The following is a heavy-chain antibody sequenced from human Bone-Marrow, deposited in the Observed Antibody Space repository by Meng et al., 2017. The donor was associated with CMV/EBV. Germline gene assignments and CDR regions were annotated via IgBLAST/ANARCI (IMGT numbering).Heavy chain of an antibody. Sequence: GGSLRLSCAASGFTFSSYWMSWVRQAPGKGLEWVANIKQDGSEKYYVDSVKGRFTISRDNAKNSLYLQMNSLRAEDTAVYYCARDRVHCSSTSCRRYYFDYWGQGTLVTVYS. V-gene: IGHV3-7*01. CDR2: IKQDGSEK. CDR3: ARDRVHCSSTSCRRYYFDY. D-gene: IGHD2-2*01. CDR1: GFTFSSYW. J-gene: IGHJ4*02.